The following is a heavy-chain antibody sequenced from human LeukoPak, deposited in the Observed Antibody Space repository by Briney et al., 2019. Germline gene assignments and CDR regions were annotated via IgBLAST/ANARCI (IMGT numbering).Heavy chain of an antibody. Sequence: PGGSLRLSCAASRFTFSSYAMRWVRQAPGKGLKWVSTISDSGGNTYYADSVKGRFTISRDHSKNTLYLQMNSLRAEDTAIYYCAKYSGNYYYFYYMDVWGKGTTVTVSS. D-gene: IGHD1-26*01. CDR2: ISDSGGNT. CDR3: AKYSGNYYYFYYMDV. V-gene: IGHV3-23*01. J-gene: IGHJ6*03. CDR1: RFTFSSYA.